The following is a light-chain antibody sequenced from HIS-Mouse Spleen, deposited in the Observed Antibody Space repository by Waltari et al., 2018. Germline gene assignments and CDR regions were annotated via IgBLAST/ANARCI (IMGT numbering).Light chain of an antibody. CDR3: YSTDSSGNHRV. Sequence: SYELTQPPSVSVSPGQTARITCSGDALPKKYAYWYQQKSGQAPALVIYEDSNRPPGIPERFSGSSSGTMATLTISGAQVEDEADYYCYSTDSSGNHRVFGGGTKLTVL. V-gene: IGLV3-10*01. J-gene: IGLJ2*01. CDR1: ALPKKY. CDR2: EDS.